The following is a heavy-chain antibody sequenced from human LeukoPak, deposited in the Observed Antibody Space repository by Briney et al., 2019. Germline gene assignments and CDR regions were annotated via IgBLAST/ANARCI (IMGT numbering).Heavy chain of an antibody. V-gene: IGHV3-23*01. D-gene: IGHD7-27*01. Sequence: GGSLRLSCAASGFTFSSYTMSWVRQAPGKGLEWVSTITTSDGNTYYADSVKGRFTVSRDNSKNTLFLQMNSLRAEDTAVYYWAKDGGLWVSAHWGDSWGRGTLVTVSS. CDR3: AKDGGLWVSAHWGDS. J-gene: IGHJ4*02. CDR1: GFTFSSYT. CDR2: ITTSDGNT.